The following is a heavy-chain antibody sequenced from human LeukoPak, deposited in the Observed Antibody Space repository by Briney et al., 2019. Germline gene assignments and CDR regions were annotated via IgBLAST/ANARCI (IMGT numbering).Heavy chain of an antibody. CDR2: IRYSGNT. CDR3: ARGTPDTNKAAGLLPKAAAVSYFDY. V-gene: IGHV4-39*07. D-gene: IGHD2-15*01. CDR1: GGSTSSSDYY. J-gene: IGHJ4*02. Sequence: PSETLSLTCTVSGGSTSSSDYYWGWIRQPPDEGLEWIASIRYSGNTYYNPSLKSRVTISMDTSKNQFSLRLNSVTAADTAVYYCARGTPDTNKAAGLLPKAAAVSYFDYWGQGTLVTVSS.